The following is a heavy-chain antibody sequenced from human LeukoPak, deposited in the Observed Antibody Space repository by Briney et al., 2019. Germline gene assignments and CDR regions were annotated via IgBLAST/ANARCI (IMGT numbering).Heavy chain of an antibody. CDR1: GYTFTSFG. CDR2: IGAYNGNT. Sequence: GASVTVSCKASGYTFTSFGISWVRPAPGQGRGWMGWIGAYNGNTNCAQTLQGRVTMTTGTSTSTAYMELRSLTSDDTAVYFCARDHQYDFDYWGQGTLVTVSS. J-gene: IGHJ4*02. CDR3: ARDHQYDFDY. D-gene: IGHD2-2*01. V-gene: IGHV1-18*01.